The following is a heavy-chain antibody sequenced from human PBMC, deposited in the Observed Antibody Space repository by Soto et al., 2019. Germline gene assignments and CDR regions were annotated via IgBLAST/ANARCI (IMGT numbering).Heavy chain of an antibody. CDR1: GATFSSYA. CDR2: IIPIFGTA. Sequence: ASVKVSCKASGATFSSYAISWVRQAPGQGLEWMGGIIPIFGTANYAQKFQGRVTITADESTSTAYMELSSLRSEDTAVYYCARVGHAGIAVAGFDYWGQGTLVTVSS. CDR3: ARVGHAGIAVAGFDY. J-gene: IGHJ4*02. V-gene: IGHV1-69*13. D-gene: IGHD6-19*01.